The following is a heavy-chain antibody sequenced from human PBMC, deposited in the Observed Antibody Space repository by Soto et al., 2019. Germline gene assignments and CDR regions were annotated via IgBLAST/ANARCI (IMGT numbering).Heavy chain of an antibody. Sequence: QVQLVEYGGGVVQPGGSLRLSCAASGFTFSNYGMHWVRQAPGKGLEWGALLWYDGSNECYADSMKGRFTLSRDNSKNILDLQMASLRAEDTAVYDCARSPRDSGDYASELDYWGQGTQVTVSS. CDR2: LWYDGSNE. V-gene: IGHV3-33*01. D-gene: IGHD4-17*01. CDR3: ARSPRDSGDYASELDY. J-gene: IGHJ4*02. CDR1: GFTFSNYG.